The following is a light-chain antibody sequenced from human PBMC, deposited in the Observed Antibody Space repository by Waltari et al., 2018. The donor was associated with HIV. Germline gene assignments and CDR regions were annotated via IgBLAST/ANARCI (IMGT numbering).Light chain of an antibody. CDR1: QSIGRY. V-gene: IGKV1-39*01. CDR2: AAS. J-gene: IGKJ2*02. CDR3: QQSYRIPRT. Sequence: DIQMTQSPSFLSASVGDRVTITCRATQSIGRYLNWYHQKPGKAPNLLIHAASTLQSGVPSRFSGSGSETEFTLTISSLQPEDFATYFCQQSYRIPRTFGQGTKLEIK.